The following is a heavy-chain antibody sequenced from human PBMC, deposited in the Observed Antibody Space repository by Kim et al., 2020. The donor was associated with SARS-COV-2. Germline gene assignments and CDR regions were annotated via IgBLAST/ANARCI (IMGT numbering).Heavy chain of an antibody. CDR3: ARTLTGTTESFEY. D-gene: IGHD3-9*01. Sequence: GGSLRLSCAASGFTFGSYWMTWVRQAPGKGLEWVANIKQDGSQKYYVDSVKGRFTISSDDAKNSLYLQMHSLRAEDTAVYYRARTLTGTTESFEYWGQGT. J-gene: IGHJ1*01. CDR2: IKQDGSQK. V-gene: IGHV3-7*03. CDR1: GFTFGSYW.